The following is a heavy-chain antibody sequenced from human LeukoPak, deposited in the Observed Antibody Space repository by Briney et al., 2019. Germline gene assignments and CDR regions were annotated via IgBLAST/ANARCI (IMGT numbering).Heavy chain of an antibody. J-gene: IGHJ3*02. D-gene: IGHD5-24*01. V-gene: IGHV1-46*01. CDR1: GYTFTSYY. CDR3: ARIRDGYNDAYDI. CDR2: INPSDGST. Sequence: ASVKVSCKASGYTFTSYYIHLVRQAPGQGFEWMAIINPSDGSTTYSQKFQGRVTMTRDTSTSTVYMELSGLRSEDTALYYCARIRDGYNDAYDIWGQGTMVTVSS.